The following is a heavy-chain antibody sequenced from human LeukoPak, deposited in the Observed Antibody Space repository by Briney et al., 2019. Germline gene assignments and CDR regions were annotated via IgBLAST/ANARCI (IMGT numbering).Heavy chain of an antibody. J-gene: IGHJ4*02. V-gene: IGHV1-2*02. CDR2: INPNSGGT. Sequence: ASEKVSCKASVYTFTGYYMHWVRQAPRQRLEWMGWINPNSGGTNYAQKFQGRVTMTRDTSISTAYMELSRLRSDDTAVYYCAREGIVVPAAMGGIDYWGQGTLVTVSS. D-gene: IGHD2-2*01. CDR3: AREGIVVPAAMGGIDY. CDR1: VYTFTGYY.